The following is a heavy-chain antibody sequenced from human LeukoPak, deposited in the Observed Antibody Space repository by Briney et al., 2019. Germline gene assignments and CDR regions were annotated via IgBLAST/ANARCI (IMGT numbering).Heavy chain of an antibody. V-gene: IGHV1-69*13. CDR3: ASVRYQLGYCSSTSCYSFDY. J-gene: IGHJ4*02. D-gene: IGHD2-2*02. Sequence: SVKVSCKASGGTFSSYAISWVRQAPGQGLEWMGGIIPIFGTANYAQKFQGRVTITADESTSTAYMELSSLRSEDTAVYYCASVRYQLGYCSSTSCYSFDYWGQGTLVAVSS. CDR2: IIPIFGTA. CDR1: GGTFSSYA.